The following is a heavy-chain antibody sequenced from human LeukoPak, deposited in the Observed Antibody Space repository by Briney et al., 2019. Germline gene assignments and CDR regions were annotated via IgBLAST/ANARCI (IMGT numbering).Heavy chain of an antibody. D-gene: IGHD6-13*01. Sequence: GGSLRLSCAAPGFTFSSYAMSWVRQAPGKGLEWVSAISGSGGSTYYADSVKGRFTISRDNSKNTLYLQMNSLRAEDTAEYYCARDTGYSSSWYYSYFQHWGQGTLVTVSS. CDR3: ARDTGYSSSWYYSYFQH. CDR1: GFTFSSYA. J-gene: IGHJ1*01. V-gene: IGHV3-23*01. CDR2: ISGSGGST.